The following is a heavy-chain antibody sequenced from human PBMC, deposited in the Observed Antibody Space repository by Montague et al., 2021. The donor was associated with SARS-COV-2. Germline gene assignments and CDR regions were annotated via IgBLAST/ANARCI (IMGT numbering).Heavy chain of an antibody. CDR1: GGSISSYY. Sequence: SETLSLTCTVSGGSISSYYWSWMRQHPGKGLERIGYIYYSGSTNYNPSLKSRVTISVDTSKNQFSLKLSSVTAAETAVYYCARQLRYQLPITIFGVVMADAFDIWGRGTMVTVSS. D-gene: IGHD3-3*01. CDR3: ARQLRYQLPITIFGVVMADAFDI. J-gene: IGHJ3*02. CDR2: IYYSGST. V-gene: IGHV4-59*08.